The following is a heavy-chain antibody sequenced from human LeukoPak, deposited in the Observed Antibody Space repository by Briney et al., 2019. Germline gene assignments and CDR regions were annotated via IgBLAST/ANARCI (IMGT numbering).Heavy chain of an antibody. Sequence: SETLSLTCTVSGGSISGYFWTWIRQPAGKGLEWIGRIYSSGSNNYNPSLKSRVTMSLDTSKNHFSLNLTSVTAADTAVYYCAREPSSGREPTSGRPLDYWGQGTLVTVSS. V-gene: IGHV4-4*07. CDR1: GGSISGYF. D-gene: IGHD5-12*01. CDR2: IYSSGSN. CDR3: AREPSSGREPTSGRPLDY. J-gene: IGHJ4*02.